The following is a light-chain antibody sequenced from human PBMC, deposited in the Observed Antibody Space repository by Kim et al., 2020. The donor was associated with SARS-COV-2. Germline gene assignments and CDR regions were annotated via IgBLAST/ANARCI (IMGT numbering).Light chain of an antibody. CDR2: GNN. V-gene: IGLV1-40*01. Sequence: QSVLTQPSSVSGAPGQRVTISCTGSSSNIGAGYDVHWYQQLPRTAPKLLIYGNNNRPSGVPDRFSGSQSGTSASLAITELQAEDEADYYCQSYDSSLSAWVFGGGTQLTVL. CDR3: QSYDSSLSAWV. CDR1: SSNIGAGYD. J-gene: IGLJ3*02.